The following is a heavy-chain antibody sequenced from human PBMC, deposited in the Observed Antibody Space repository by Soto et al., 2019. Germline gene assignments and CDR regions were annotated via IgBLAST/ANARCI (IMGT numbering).Heavy chain of an antibody. D-gene: IGHD6-19*01. J-gene: IGHJ4*02. CDR3: ARAQGLGVAHIDY. CDR1: GGSVTGFY. V-gene: IGHV4-59*02. Sequence: SETLSLTCTVSGGSVTGFYWSWIRQPPGKGLERIGYIFHSGSSNYNPSLKSRVTISVDTSKSQISLRLTSVTAADTAVYYCARAQGLGVAHIDYWGQGTLVTVSS. CDR2: IFHSGSS.